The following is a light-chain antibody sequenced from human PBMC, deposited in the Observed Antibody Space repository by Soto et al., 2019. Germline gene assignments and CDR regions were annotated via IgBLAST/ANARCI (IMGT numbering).Light chain of an antibody. CDR3: SSYTSSSTLV. J-gene: IGLJ2*01. CDR1: SSDVGGYNY. Sequence: QSALTQPASVSGSPGQSITISCTGTSSDVGGYNYVSWYQQYPGQAPKLMIYDVSDRPSGVSKRFSGSKSGNTASLTISGLQADDEADYYCSSYTSSSTLVFGEGTKLTVL. V-gene: IGLV2-14*01. CDR2: DVS.